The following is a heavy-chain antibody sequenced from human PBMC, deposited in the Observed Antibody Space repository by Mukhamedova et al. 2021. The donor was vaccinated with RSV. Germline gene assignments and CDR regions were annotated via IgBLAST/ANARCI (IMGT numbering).Heavy chain of an antibody. J-gene: IGHJ3*02. CDR3: TTNDAFDI. V-gene: IGHV3-15*01. CDR1: GFTFSNVW. CDR2: IKQKTDGETT. Sequence: GFTFSNVWMSWVRQAPGKGLEWVGRIKQKTDGETTDYAAPVKGRFTISREDSKNTLYLKMNSLKTEDKAEYYCTTNDAFDIGGQG.